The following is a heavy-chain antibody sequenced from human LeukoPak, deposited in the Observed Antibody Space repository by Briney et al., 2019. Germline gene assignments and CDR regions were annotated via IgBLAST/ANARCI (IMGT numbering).Heavy chain of an antibody. D-gene: IGHD3-22*01. J-gene: IGHJ4*02. Sequence: ASVKVSCKASGGTFSSYAISWVRQAPGQGLEWMGGIIPIFGTANYAQKFQGRVTITTDESTSTAYMELSSLRSEDRAVYYCATLPRYYYDSSGNGGYWGQGTLVTVSS. CDR1: GGTFSSYA. V-gene: IGHV1-69*05. CDR2: IIPIFGTA. CDR3: ATLPRYYYDSSGNGGY.